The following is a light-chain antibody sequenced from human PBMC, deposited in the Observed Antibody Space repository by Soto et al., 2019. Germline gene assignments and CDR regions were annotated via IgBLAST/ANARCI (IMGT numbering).Light chain of an antibody. CDR1: SSNIGAGYD. J-gene: IGLJ7*01. V-gene: IGLV1-40*01. CDR2: GNI. CDR3: QSYDSRLSGSV. Sequence: QSVLTQPPSVSGAPGQRVTISCTGSSSNIGAGYDVHWYQQLPGTAPKLLIYGNINRPSGVPDRFSGSKSGTSASLAITGLQAEDEADYYCQSYDSRLSGSVFGTGTQLTVL.